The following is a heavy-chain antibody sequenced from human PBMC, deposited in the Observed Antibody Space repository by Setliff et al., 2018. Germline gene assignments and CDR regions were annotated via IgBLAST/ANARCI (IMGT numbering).Heavy chain of an antibody. Sequence: PSETLSLTCTVSGGSISSGDYYWSWIRQPPGKGLEWIGYIYYSGSTYYNPSLKSRVTISVDTSKNQFSLKLSSVTAADTAVYYCARGGVDTAMVYYFDYWGQGTLVTVSS. CDR3: ARGGVDTAMVYYFDY. CDR2: IYYSGST. J-gene: IGHJ4*02. D-gene: IGHD5-18*01. V-gene: IGHV4-30-4*02. CDR1: GGSISSGDYY.